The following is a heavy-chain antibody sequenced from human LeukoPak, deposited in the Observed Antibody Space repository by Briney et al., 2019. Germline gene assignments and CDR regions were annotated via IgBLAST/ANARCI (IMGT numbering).Heavy chain of an antibody. J-gene: IGHJ3*02. CDR1: GYTFTSYG. Sequence: ASVKVSCKASGYTFTSYGISWVRQAPGQGLEWMGWISAYNGNTNYARKLQGRVTMTTDTSTSTAYMELRSLRSDDTAVYYCARIAHCSSTSCADFDIWGQGTMVTVSS. D-gene: IGHD2-2*01. CDR2: ISAYNGNT. V-gene: IGHV1-18*01. CDR3: ARIAHCSSTSCADFDI.